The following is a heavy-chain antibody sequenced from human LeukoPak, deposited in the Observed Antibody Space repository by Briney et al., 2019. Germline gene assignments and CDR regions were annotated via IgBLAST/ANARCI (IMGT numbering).Heavy chain of an antibody. Sequence: SVKVSCKASGGTFSNYAISWVRQAPGQGLEWMGGIIPIFGTANYAQKFQGRVTITTDESTSTVYMELSSLRSEDTAVYYCATVGIAAAGRPFDYWGQGTLVTVSS. CDR2: IIPIFGTA. CDR1: GGTFSNYA. CDR3: ATVGIAAAGRPFDY. D-gene: IGHD6-13*01. J-gene: IGHJ4*02. V-gene: IGHV1-69*05.